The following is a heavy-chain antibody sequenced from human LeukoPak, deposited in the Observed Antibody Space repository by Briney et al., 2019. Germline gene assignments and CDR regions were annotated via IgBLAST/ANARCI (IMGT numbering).Heavy chain of an antibody. J-gene: IGHJ4*02. CDR1: GGSISSSNW. CDR3: ARHLCSSTSCPGPFDY. D-gene: IGHD2-2*01. Sequence: PSETLSLTCAVSGGSISSSNWWSWVRQPPGKGLEWIGEIYHSGSTNYNPSLKSRVTISVDTSKNQFSLKLSSVTAADTAVYYCARHLCSSTSCPGPFDYWGQGTLVTVSS. V-gene: IGHV4-4*02. CDR2: IYHSGST.